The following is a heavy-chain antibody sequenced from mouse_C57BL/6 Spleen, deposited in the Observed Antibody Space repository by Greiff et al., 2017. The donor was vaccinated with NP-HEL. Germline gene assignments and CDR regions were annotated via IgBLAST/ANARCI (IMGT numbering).Heavy chain of an antibody. V-gene: IGHV1-69*01. J-gene: IGHJ2*01. D-gene: IGHD2-5*01. CDR2: IDPSDSYT. CDR1: GYTFTSYW. CDR3: ARNYCYSNYFDY. Sequence: VQLQQPGAELVMPGASVKLSCKASGYTFTSYWMHWVKQRPGQGLEWIGEIDPSDSYTNYNQKFKGKSTLTVDKSSSTAYMQLSSLTSEDSAVYYCARNYCYSNYFDYWGQGTTLTVSS.